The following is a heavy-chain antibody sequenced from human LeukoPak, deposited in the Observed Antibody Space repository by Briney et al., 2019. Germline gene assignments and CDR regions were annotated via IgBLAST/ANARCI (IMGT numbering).Heavy chain of an antibody. CDR1: RFTYNRYA. D-gene: IGHD3-22*01. V-gene: IGHV3-23*01. J-gene: IGHJ4*02. CDR3: AKCDSGGYHLYYFDY. CDR2: IGGTGAST. Sequence: GRSLRLSYAASRFTYNRYAMSWVRQAPGRGLEWVSAIGGTGASTYYADSVKGRFTISRDNSKNTLYLQMNSLRAEDTAVYYCAKCDSGGYHLYYFDYWGQGALVTVSS.